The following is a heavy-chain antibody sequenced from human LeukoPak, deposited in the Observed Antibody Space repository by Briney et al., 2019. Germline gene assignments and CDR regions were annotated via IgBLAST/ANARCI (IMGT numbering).Heavy chain of an antibody. CDR3: AIRDKRRDGYNSGPYYYYYMDV. Sequence: ASVKVSCKASGYTFTSYDINWVRQATGQGLEWMGWMNPNSGNTGYAQKFQGRVTITRNTSISTAYMELSSLRSEDTAVYYCAIRDKRRDGYNSGPYYYYYMDVWGKGTTVTVSS. CDR2: MNPNSGNT. D-gene: IGHD5-24*01. CDR1: GYTFTSYD. J-gene: IGHJ6*03. V-gene: IGHV1-8*03.